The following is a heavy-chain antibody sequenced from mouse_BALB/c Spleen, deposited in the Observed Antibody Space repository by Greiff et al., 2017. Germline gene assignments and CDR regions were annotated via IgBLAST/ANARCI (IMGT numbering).Heavy chain of an antibody. CDR1: GYTFTSYW. V-gene: IGHV1-7*01. J-gene: IGHJ2*01. CDR2: INPSTGYT. CDR3: AREESPYFDY. Sequence: VQLQQSGAELAKPGASVKMSCKASGYTFTSYWMHWVKQRPGQGLEWIGYINPSTGYTEYNQKFKDKATLTADKSSSTAYMQLSSLTSEDSAVYYSAREESPYFDYWGQGTTLTVSS.